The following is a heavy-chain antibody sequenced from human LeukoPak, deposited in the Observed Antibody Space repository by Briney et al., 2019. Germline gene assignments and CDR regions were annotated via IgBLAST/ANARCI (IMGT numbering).Heavy chain of an antibody. CDR1: GFSFSAYW. CDR2: ISSTSTT. D-gene: IGHD3-10*01. Sequence: GGSLRLSCAVSGFSFSAYWMNWVRQAPGKGLEWVSHISSTSTTYYADSVKGRFTTSRDNAKNLLYLQMNSLRDEDTAVYYCAAAGDYWGQGTLVTVSS. V-gene: IGHV3-48*02. J-gene: IGHJ4*02. CDR3: AAAGDY.